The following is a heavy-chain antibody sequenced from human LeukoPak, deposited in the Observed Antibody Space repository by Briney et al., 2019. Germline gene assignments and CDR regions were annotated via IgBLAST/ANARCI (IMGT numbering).Heavy chain of an antibody. Sequence: PSETLSLTCTVSGGSISSGSYYWSWIRQPAGKGLEWIGRIYTSGCTNYNPSLKSRVTMSVDTSKNQFSLKLSSVTAADTAVYYCAREQTHIFGVVTREEIDAFDIWGQGTMVTVSS. J-gene: IGHJ3*02. V-gene: IGHV4-61*02. CDR1: GGSISSGSYY. CDR2: IYTSGCT. D-gene: IGHD3-3*02. CDR3: AREQTHIFGVVTREEIDAFDI.